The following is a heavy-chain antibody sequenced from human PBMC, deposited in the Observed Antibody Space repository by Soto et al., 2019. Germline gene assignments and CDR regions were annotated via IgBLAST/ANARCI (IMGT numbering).Heavy chain of an antibody. CDR2: IIPIFGTA. Sequence: QVQLVQSGAEVKKPGSSVKVSCKASGGTFSSYAISWVRQAPGQGLEWMGGIIPIFGTANYAQKFQGRVTITADESTSTAYMELSSLRSEDTAVYYCARVYDFWSGYPQTGAFDIWGQGTMVTVSS. J-gene: IGHJ3*02. D-gene: IGHD3-3*01. V-gene: IGHV1-69*01. CDR3: ARVYDFWSGYPQTGAFDI. CDR1: GGTFSSYA.